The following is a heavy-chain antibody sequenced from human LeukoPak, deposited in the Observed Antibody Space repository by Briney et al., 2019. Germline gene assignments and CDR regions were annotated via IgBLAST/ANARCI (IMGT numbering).Heavy chain of an antibody. D-gene: IGHD4-23*01. CDR1: GYTFSTFA. Sequence: ASVKVSCKASGYTFSTFAISWVRQAPGQGLEWMGWINTNTGNPTYAQGFTGRFVFSLDTSVSTAYLQISSLKAEDTAVYYCARSPYGGNWYFDLWGRGTLVTVSS. CDR3: ARSPYGGNWYFDL. V-gene: IGHV7-4-1*02. J-gene: IGHJ2*01. CDR2: INTNTGNP.